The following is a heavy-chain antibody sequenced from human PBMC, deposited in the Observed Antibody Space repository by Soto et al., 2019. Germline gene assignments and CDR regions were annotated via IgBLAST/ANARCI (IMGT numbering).Heavy chain of an antibody. V-gene: IGHV1-8*01. J-gene: IGHJ5*02. CDR3: AILWQQLAPNNWFDT. CDR2: MNPNSGNT. Sequence: QVQLVQSGAEVKKPGASVKVSCKASRYTFTSYDINWVRQATGQGLEWMGWMNPNSGNTGYAQKFQGRVTMTRNTSISTAYMELSSLRSEDTAVYYCAILWQQLAPNNWFDTWGQGTLVTVSS. D-gene: IGHD6-13*01. CDR1: RYTFTSYD.